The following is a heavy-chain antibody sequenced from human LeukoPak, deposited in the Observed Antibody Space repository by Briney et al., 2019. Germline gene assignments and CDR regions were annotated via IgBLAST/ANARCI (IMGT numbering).Heavy chain of an antibody. CDR1: GGSIASSIYY. CDR3: LRFGSGSYYSRFDY. Sequence: KTSETLSLTCTVSGGSIASSIYYWGWIRQPPGKGLEWIGSIHHSGSTYYNPSLRSRVNISVDTSKNQFSLKLNSVTAADTAVYYCLRFGSGSYYSRFDYWGQGTLVTVSS. D-gene: IGHD3-10*01. CDR2: IHHSGST. V-gene: IGHV4-39*01. J-gene: IGHJ4*02.